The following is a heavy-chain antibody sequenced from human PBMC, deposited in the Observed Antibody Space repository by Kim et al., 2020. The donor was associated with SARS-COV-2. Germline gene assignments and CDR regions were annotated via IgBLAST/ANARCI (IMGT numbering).Heavy chain of an antibody. Sequence: GESLKISCKGSGYSFTSYWIGWVRQMPGKGLEWMGIIYPGDSDTRYSPSFQGQVTIPADKSISTAYLQWSSLKASDTAMYYCARHCYYYDSSGCMDVWGQGTTVTVSS. D-gene: IGHD3-22*01. CDR2: IYPGDSDT. CDR3: ARHCYYYDSSGCMDV. V-gene: IGHV5-51*01. CDR1: GYSFTSYW. J-gene: IGHJ6*02.